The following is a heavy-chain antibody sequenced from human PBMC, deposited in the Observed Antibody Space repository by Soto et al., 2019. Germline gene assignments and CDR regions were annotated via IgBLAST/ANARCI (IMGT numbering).Heavy chain of an antibody. CDR3: ARIGGLMVRGVDNWFAP. D-gene: IGHD3-10*01. Sequence: QLQLQESGPGLVKPSETLSLSCSVSGGSISRSSYYWGWIRQPPGKGVEWIGSIHYTGSTNYNPSFTSRVTVPGDTSKTRFSLRLTSVTAADTAVYYCARIGGLMVRGVDNWFAPWGQGILVTVSS. J-gene: IGHJ5*02. CDR1: GGSISRSSYY. CDR2: IHYTGST. V-gene: IGHV4-39*01.